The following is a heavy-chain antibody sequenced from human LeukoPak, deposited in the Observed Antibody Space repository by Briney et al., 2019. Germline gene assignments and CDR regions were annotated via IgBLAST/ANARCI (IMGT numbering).Heavy chain of an antibody. J-gene: IGHJ6*03. V-gene: IGHV4-59*11. D-gene: IGHD6-6*01. CDR1: GGSISSHY. Sequence: SETLSLTCTVSGGSISSHYWSWIRQPPGKGLEWIGYIYYSGSTNYNPSLKSRVTISVDTSKNQFSLKLSSVTAADTAVYYCARLEYSSSAGGYYYYYMDVWGKGTTVTVSS. CDR2: IYYSGST. CDR3: ARLEYSSSAGGYYYYYMDV.